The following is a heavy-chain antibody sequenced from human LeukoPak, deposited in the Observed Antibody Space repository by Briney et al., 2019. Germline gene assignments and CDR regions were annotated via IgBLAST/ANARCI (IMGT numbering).Heavy chain of an antibody. V-gene: IGHV3-23*01. J-gene: IGHJ4*02. CDR3: AKGIGGGYSSGSAFDY. D-gene: IGHD6-19*01. CDR2: ISGSGGST. CDR1: GFTFSSYA. Sequence: GGSPRLSCAASGFTFSSYAMSWVRQAPEKVLEWVSTISGSGGSTYYADSVKGRFSISRDNSNNTLYLHMDSLRAEDTAIYYCAKGIGGGYSSGSAFDYWGQGTLVTVSS.